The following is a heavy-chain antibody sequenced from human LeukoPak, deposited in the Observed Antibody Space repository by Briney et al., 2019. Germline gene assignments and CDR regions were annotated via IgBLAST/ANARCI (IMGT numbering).Heavy chain of an antibody. J-gene: IGHJ6*03. D-gene: IGHD5-18*01. CDR3: ARGLRGYSYGYGYYYMDV. CDR2: INHSGST. Sequence: SETLSLTCAVYGGSFSGYYWSWIRQPPGKGLEWIGEINHSGSTNYNPSLKSRVTISVDTSKNQFSLKLSSVTAADTAVYYCARGLRGYSYGYGYYYMDVWGKGTTVTVSS. CDR1: GGSFSGYY. V-gene: IGHV4-34*01.